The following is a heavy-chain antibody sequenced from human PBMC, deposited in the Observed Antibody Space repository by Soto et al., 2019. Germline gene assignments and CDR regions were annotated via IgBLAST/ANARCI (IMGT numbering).Heavy chain of an antibody. CDR2: IDPNSGGT. D-gene: IGHD3-22*01. CDR3: ARETLDYDSSGNMDY. J-gene: IGHJ4*02. CDR1: GYTFTGYY. Sequence: ASVKVSCKASGYTFTGYYMHWVRQAPGQGLEWMGWIDPNSGGTNYAQKFQGWVTMTRDTSISTAYMELSRLRSDDTAVYYCARETLDYDSSGNMDYWGQGTLVTVSS. V-gene: IGHV1-2*04.